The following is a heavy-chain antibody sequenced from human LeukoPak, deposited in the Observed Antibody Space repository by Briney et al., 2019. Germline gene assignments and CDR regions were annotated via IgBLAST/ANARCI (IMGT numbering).Heavy chain of an antibody. CDR1: GFTFVAYG. CDR2: IRSKHYKRKP. CDR3: TRQGYTRFWYGGVSEH. V-gene: IGHV3-49*04. D-gene: IGHD3-16*01. J-gene: IGHJ1*01. Sequence: PGRSLRLSCTASGFTFVAYGMSWVRQAPGKGLEWIGFIRSKHYKRKPEYAMSVQGRLTISRHASKSIVYLQMNSLQTEDSALYYCTRQGYTRFWYGGVSEHWGQGTLVTVSS.